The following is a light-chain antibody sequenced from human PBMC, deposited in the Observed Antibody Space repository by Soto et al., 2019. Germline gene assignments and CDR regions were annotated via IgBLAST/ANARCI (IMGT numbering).Light chain of an antibody. Sequence: DTVMTQSPFSLPVTPGEPASISCRSSQSLPDSNGYNYLDWYLQKPGQSPQLLIYMGSNRASGVPDRFSGSGSGSDFTLKISRVEAEDVGVYYCMQALRTPFTFGQGTRLEIK. CDR2: MGS. CDR1: QSLPDSNGYNY. CDR3: MQALRTPFT. V-gene: IGKV2-28*01. J-gene: IGKJ5*01.